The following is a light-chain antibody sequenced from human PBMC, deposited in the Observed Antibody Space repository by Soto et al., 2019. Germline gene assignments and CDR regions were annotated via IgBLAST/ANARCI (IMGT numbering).Light chain of an antibody. Sequence: TVLTQSPVTLSLSPGESATLSCRAGQSVSSDLAWYQQKPGQAPRLLIYGASTRATGIPARFSGSGSETEFTLTISSLQAEDAAFYYCQQYNNWPPWTFGQGTKVEIK. CDR3: QQYNNWPPWT. CDR1: QSVSSD. V-gene: IGKV3-15*01. CDR2: GAS. J-gene: IGKJ1*01.